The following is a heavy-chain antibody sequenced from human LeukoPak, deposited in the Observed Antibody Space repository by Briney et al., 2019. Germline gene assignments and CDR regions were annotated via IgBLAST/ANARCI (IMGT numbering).Heavy chain of an antibody. CDR2: LSGNGGNQ. Sequence: PGGSLRLSCAASGFTFSSYAMNWVRQAPGKGLEWVSGLSGNGGNQYYADSVKGRFTISRDNSKNTLYLQMNSLRAEDTAVYYCAKVGFGELPQERIDYWGQGTLVTVSS. CDR3: AKVGFGELPQERIDY. CDR1: GFTFSSYA. D-gene: IGHD3-10*01. V-gene: IGHV3-23*01. J-gene: IGHJ4*02.